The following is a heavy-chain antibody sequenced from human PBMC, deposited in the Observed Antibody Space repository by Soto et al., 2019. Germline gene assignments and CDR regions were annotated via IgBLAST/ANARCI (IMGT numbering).Heavy chain of an antibody. V-gene: IGHV3-53*04. J-gene: IGHJ4*02. CDR3: ARDLYGELNY. Sequence: GGSLRLSCAASGFTVSSIHMSWVHQAPGKGLEWVSVIYSDGTTYYADSLKGRFTISRHSSKNMLDLQMNSLRAEDTAVYYCARDLYGELNYWGQGTPVTVSS. CDR2: IYSDGTT. CDR1: GFTVSSIH. D-gene: IGHD3-10*01.